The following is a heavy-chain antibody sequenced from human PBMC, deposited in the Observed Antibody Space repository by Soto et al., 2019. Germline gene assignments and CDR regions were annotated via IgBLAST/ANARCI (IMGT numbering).Heavy chain of an antibody. J-gene: IGHJ6*02. CDR2: IYTSGST. CDR3: ARDYVLRYFDWLRPHYYGMDV. D-gene: IGHD3-9*01. CDR1: GGSISSYY. V-gene: IGHV4-4*07. Sequence: QVQLQESGPGLVKPSETLSLTCTVSGGSISSYYWSWIRQPAGKGLEWIGRIYTSGSTNYNPSLKSRVTMSVDTSKNQFSLKLSSVTAADTAVYYCARDYVLRYFDWLRPHYYGMDVWGQGTTVTVSS.